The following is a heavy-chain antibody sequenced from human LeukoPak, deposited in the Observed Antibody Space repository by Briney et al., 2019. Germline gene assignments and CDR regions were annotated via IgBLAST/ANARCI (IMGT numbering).Heavy chain of an antibody. Sequence: PSETLSLTCTVSGGSISSYYWSWIRQPPGKGLEWIGYIYYSGSTNYNPSLKSRDTISVDTSKNQFSLKLSSVTAADTAVYYCARHDYDILTGYNNWFDPWGQGTLVTVSS. CDR1: GGSISSYY. D-gene: IGHD3-9*01. V-gene: IGHV4-59*08. CDR2: IYYSGST. CDR3: ARHDYDILTGYNNWFDP. J-gene: IGHJ5*02.